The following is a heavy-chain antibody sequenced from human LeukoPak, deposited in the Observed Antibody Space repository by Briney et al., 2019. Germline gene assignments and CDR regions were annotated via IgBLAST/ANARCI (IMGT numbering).Heavy chain of an antibody. V-gene: IGHV4-39*01. Sequence: SETLSLTCTVSGGSISSSSYYWGWIRQPPGKGLEWIGSIYYSGSTYYNPSLKSRVTISVDTSKTQFSLKLSSVTAADTAVYYCARHERGYSYNDAFDIWGQGTMVTVSS. J-gene: IGHJ3*02. CDR1: GGSISSSSYY. D-gene: IGHD5-18*01. CDR2: IYYSGST. CDR3: ARHERGYSYNDAFDI.